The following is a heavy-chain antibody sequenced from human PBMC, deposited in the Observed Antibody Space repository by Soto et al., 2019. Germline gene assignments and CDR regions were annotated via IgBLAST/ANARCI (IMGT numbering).Heavy chain of an antibody. CDR2: INNSGST. CDR3: ARVYFDWLLEPNWFDP. CDR1: GGSISSYY. J-gene: IGHJ5*02. D-gene: IGHD3-9*01. V-gene: IGHV4-59*01. Sequence: QVQLQESGPGLVKPSETLSLTCSVSGGSISSYYWSWIRQPPGKGLEWIGYINNSGSTNYNPSLKSRVTISGDTSKNQISLKLSSVTAADTAVYYCARVYFDWLLEPNWFDPWGQGTRVTVSS.